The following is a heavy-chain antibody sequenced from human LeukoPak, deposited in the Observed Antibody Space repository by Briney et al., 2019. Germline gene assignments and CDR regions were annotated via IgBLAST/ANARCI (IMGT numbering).Heavy chain of an antibody. D-gene: IGHD2-8*02. V-gene: IGHV1-69*13. J-gene: IGHJ3*02. CDR1: GGTFSSYA. CDR3: ARGGGVRSLVAFDI. CDR2: IIPIFGTA. Sequence: SVKVSCKASGGTFSSYAISWVRQAPGQGLEWMGGIIPIFGTANYAQKFQGRVTITADESTSTAYMELSSLRSEDTAVYYCARGGGVRSLVAFDIWGQGTMVTVSS.